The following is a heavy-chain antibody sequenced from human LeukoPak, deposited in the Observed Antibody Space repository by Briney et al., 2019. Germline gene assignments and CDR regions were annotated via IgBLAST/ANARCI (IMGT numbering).Heavy chain of an antibody. CDR2: IYSGGST. J-gene: IGHJ4*02. D-gene: IGHD4-17*01. CDR3: AINVMTTVRTYDY. V-gene: IGHV3-53*01. CDR1: GFTVSSNY. Sequence: GGSLRLSCAASGFTVSSNYMSWVRQAPGKGLEWVSVIYSGGSTYYADSVKGRFTISRDNSKNTLYLQMNSLRAEDTAVYNCAINVMTTVRTYDYWGQGTLVTVSS.